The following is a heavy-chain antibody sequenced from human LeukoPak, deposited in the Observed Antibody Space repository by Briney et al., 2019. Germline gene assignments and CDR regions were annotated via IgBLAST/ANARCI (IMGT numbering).Heavy chain of an antibody. CDR2: ISGSGGST. Sequence: GGSLRLSCAASGFTFSSYAMSWVRQAPGKGLEWVSAISGSGGSTHYADSVKGRFTISRDNSKNTLYLQMNSLRAEDTAVYYCAKDRRDGYNYGDAFDIWGQGTMVTVSS. D-gene: IGHD5-24*01. J-gene: IGHJ3*02. CDR1: GFTFSSYA. CDR3: AKDRRDGYNYGDAFDI. V-gene: IGHV3-23*01.